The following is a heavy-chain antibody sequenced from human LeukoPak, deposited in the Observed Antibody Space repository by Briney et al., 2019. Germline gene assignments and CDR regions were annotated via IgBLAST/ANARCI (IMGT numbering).Heavy chain of an antibody. CDR2: ISGSGGST. D-gene: IGHD6-19*01. J-gene: IGHJ4*02. CDR3: AKAVAGTSMYYFDY. Sequence: GSLRLSCAASGFPFSSYAMSWVRQAPGKGLEWVSLISGSGGSTYYADSVKGRFTISRDNSKNTLHLQMNSLRAEDTAVYYCAKAVAGTSMYYFDYWGQGTLVTVSS. CDR1: GFPFSSYA. V-gene: IGHV3-23*01.